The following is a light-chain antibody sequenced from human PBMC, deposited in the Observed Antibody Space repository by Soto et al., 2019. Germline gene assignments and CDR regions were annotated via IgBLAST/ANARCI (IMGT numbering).Light chain of an antibody. CDR2: EVS. J-gene: IGLJ2*01. CDR3: SSYTSSSTPV. CDR1: SSDVGGYNY. Sequence: QSVLTQPASVSGSPGQSITISCTGTSSDVGGYNYVSWYQQHPGKAPKLMIYEVSNRPSGVSNRFSGSKSGNTASLTISGLQAEDEADIYCSSYTSSSTPVFGGGTQLTVL. V-gene: IGLV2-14*01.